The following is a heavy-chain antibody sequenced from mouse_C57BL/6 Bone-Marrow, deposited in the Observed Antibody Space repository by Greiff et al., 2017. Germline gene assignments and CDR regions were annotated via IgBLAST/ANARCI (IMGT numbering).Heavy chain of an antibody. CDR3: ARSYYSKDY. D-gene: IGHD2-5*01. Sequence: EVNVVESGGDLVKPGGSLKLSCAASGFTFSSYGMSWVRQTPDKRLEWVATISSGGSYTYYPDSVKGRFTISRVNAKNTLYLQMSSLKSEDTAMYYCARSYYSKDYWGQGTTLTVSS. V-gene: IGHV5-6*01. CDR1: GFTFSSYG. J-gene: IGHJ2*01. CDR2: ISSGGSYT.